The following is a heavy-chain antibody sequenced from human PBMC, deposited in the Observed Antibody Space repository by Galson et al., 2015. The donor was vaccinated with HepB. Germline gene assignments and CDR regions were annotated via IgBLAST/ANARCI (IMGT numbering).Heavy chain of an antibody. J-gene: IGHJ4*02. CDR3: ASPEYYYDSSGYFDY. D-gene: IGHD3-22*01. V-gene: IGHV1-69*04. Sequence: SVKVSCKASGGTFSSYAISWVRQAPGQGLEWMGRIIPILGIANYAQKFQGRVTITADKSTGTAYMELSSLRSEGTAVYYCASPEYYYDSSGYFDYWGQGTLVTVSS. CDR1: GGTFSSYA. CDR2: IIPILGIA.